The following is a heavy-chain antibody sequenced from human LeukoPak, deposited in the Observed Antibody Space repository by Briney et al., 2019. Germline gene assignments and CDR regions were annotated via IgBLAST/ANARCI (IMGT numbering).Heavy chain of an antibody. D-gene: IGHD3-10*01. V-gene: IGHV1-18*01. Sequence: ASVKVSCKVSGYTFTSYGISWVRQAPGQGLEWMGWISAYNGNTNYAQKLQGRVTMTTDTSTSTAYMELRSLRSDDAAVYYCASFGAGYGSGSYYYYGMDVWGQGTTVTVSS. CDR1: GYTFTSYG. CDR3: ASFGAGYGSGSYYYYGMDV. J-gene: IGHJ6*02. CDR2: ISAYNGNT.